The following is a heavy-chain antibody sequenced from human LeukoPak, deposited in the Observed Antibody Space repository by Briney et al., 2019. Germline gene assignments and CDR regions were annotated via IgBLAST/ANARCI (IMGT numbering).Heavy chain of an antibody. CDR3: AKDFVVVPGNVNYFDY. V-gene: IGHV3-23*01. J-gene: IGHJ4*02. Sequence: GGSLRLSCAASGFTFSSYGMSWVRQAPGKGLEWVSAISGSGDNTYYADSVKGRFTVSRDNSKNTLYVQMKSLRAEDTAVYYCAKDFVVVPGNVNYFDYWGQGTLVTVSS. CDR1: GFTFSSYG. D-gene: IGHD2-21*02. CDR2: ISGSGDNT.